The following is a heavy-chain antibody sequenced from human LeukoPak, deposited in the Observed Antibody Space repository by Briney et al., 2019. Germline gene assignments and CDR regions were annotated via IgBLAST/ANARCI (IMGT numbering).Heavy chain of an antibody. CDR2: ISHDGSNK. J-gene: IGHJ6*03. CDR3: ARDGYMVRGVITNYYYYYYMDV. Sequence: GGSLRLSCAASGFTFSSYAMHWVRQAPGKGLEWVAVISHDGSNKYYADSVKGRFTISRDNSKNTLYLQMNSLRAEDTAVYYCARDGYMVRGVITNYYYYYYMDVWGKGTTVTVSS. CDR1: GFTFSSYA. D-gene: IGHD3-10*01. V-gene: IGHV3-30*04.